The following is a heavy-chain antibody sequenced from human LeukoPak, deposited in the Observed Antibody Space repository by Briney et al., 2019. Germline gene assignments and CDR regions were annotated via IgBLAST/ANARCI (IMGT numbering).Heavy chain of an antibody. J-gene: IGHJ4*02. D-gene: IGHD3-10*01. CDR1: GGSICSGSYY. V-gene: IGHV4-61*09. CDR2: IYTSGST. CDR3: ARVMVRGVIYYFDS. Sequence: SQTLSLTCTVSGGSICSGSYYWSWIRQPAGKGLEWIGHIYTSGSTNYNPSLKSRVTISVDTSKNQFSLKLSSVTAADTAVYYCARVMVRGVIYYFDSWGQGTLVTVSS.